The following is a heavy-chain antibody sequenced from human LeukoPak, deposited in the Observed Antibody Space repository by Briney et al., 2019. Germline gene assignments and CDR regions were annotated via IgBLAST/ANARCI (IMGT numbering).Heavy chain of an antibody. CDR2: ISGSGGST. V-gene: IGHV3-23*01. J-gene: IGHJ4*02. CDR1: GFTFSSYA. Sequence: GGSLRLSCAASGFTFSSYAMSWVRQAPGKGLEWVSAISGSGGSTYYADSVKGRFTISRDNSKNTLYLQMNSLRAEDTAVYYCAKSPSLLLWSGEAGDYWGQGTLVTVSS. CDR3: AKSPSLLLWSGEAGDY. D-gene: IGHD3-10*01.